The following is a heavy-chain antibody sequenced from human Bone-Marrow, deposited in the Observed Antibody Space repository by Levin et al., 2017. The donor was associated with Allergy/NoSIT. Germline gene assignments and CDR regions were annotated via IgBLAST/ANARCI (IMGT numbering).Heavy chain of an antibody. CDR3: ARIPYYYDSRCYVHFDY. CDR2: IKEDGSEG. CDR1: GFTFSGCW. V-gene: IGHV3-7*01. J-gene: IGHJ4*02. D-gene: IGHD3-22*01. Sequence: GESLKISCTASGFTFSGCWMSWVRQAPGKGLEWVANIKEDGSEGYYVDSVKGRFTISRDNAKNSLYLQMNSLRAEDTAVYYCARIPYYYDSRCYVHFDYWGQGTLVTVSS.